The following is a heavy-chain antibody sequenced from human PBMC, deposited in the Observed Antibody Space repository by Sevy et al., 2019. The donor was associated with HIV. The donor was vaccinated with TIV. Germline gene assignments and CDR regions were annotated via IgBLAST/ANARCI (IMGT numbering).Heavy chain of an antibody. CDR1: GFTFRSYS. D-gene: IGHD3-3*01. J-gene: IGHJ4*02. Sequence: GGYLRLSCAASGFTFRSYSMIWVRQAPGKGLEWLSSISDDSRYIYYSDSVKGRFTISRANAKSSLYLQMNSLRVEDTAIYYCARDFTIFGVVSGIDYWGQGNLVTVSS. CDR3: ARDFTIFGVVSGIDY. CDR2: ISDDSRYI. V-gene: IGHV3-21*01.